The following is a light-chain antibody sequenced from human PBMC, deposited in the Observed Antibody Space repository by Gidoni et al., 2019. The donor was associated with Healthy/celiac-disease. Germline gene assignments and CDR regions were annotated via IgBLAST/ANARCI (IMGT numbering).Light chain of an antibody. CDR1: KSISSY. Sequence: DIQMTQSPSSLSASVGDRVTIPCRASKSISSYLNWYQQKPGKAPKLLIYAASRFQSGVPSRFSGTGSGTDFTLTSSSLEPLDFATCYRQQSTSTLRTFXXXTKVEIK. CDR3: QQSTSTLRT. CDR2: AAS. V-gene: IGKV1-39*01. J-gene: IGKJ1*01.